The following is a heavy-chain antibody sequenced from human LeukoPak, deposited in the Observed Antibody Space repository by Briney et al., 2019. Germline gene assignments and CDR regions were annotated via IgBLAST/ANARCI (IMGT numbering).Heavy chain of an antibody. D-gene: IGHD3-16*02. Sequence: ASVKVSCKASGYTFTCYYMHWVRQAPGQGLEWMGRINPNSGGTNYAQKFQGGVTMTRDTSISTAYMELSRLRSDDTAVYYCARDRGRLRLGELSLQAYWGQGTLVTVSS. CDR1: GYTFTCYY. CDR3: ARDRGRLRLGELSLQAY. V-gene: IGHV1-2*06. J-gene: IGHJ4*02. CDR2: INPNSGGT.